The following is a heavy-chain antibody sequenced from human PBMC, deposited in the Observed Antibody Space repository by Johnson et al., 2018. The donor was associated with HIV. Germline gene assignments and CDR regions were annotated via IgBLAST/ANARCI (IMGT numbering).Heavy chain of an antibody. J-gene: IGHJ3*02. D-gene: IGHD5-24*01. Sequence: VQLVESGGGLVQPGGSLRLSCAASGFTVSDYYMSWFRQTPGKGLEWVSFIRSKGYGGTTEYAASVKGRFTMSRDDSKSIAYLQMNSLRAEDTAVYYCARACRDGYTCDAFDIWGQGTMVTVSS. CDR2: IRSKGYGGTT. CDR1: GFTVSDYY. V-gene: IGHV3-71*02. CDR3: ARACRDGYTCDAFDI.